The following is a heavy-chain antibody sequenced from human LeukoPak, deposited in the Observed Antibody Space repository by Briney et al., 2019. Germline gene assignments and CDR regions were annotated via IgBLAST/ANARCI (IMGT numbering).Heavy chain of an antibody. Sequence: PGGSLRLSCAASGFTVSSNYMSWVRQAPGKGLEWVSVIYSGGTTYYADSVKGRFTISRDNSKNTLHLQMNSLRAEDTAVYYCARAGYSYGLDYWGQGTLVTVSS. D-gene: IGHD5-18*01. J-gene: IGHJ4*02. CDR1: GFTVSSNY. CDR3: ARAGYSYGLDY. CDR2: IYSGGTT. V-gene: IGHV3-66*01.